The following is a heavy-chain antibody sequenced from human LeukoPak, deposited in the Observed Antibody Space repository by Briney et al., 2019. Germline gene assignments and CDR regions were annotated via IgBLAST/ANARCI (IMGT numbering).Heavy chain of an antibody. D-gene: IGHD5-12*01. CDR3: ARDGGVSGYDLLDY. CDR1: GFTFSSFW. V-gene: IGHV3-7*01. Sequence: GGSLRLSCAASGFTFSSFWMTWVRQAPGKGLEWVANINQDGSEKYYVDSVKGRFTISRDNAKNSVYLQMNSLRAEDTAVYYCARDGGVSGYDLLDYWGQGAMVS. J-gene: IGHJ4*02. CDR2: INQDGSEK.